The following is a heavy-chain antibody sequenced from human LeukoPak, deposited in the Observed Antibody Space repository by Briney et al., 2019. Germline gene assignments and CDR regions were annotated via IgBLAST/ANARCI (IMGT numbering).Heavy chain of an antibody. J-gene: IGHJ5*02. Sequence: MSSETLSLTCAVYGGSFSGYYWSWIRQPPGKGLEWIGEINHSGSTNYNPSLKSRVTISVDTSKNQFSLKLSSVTAADTAVYYCARWGYSSSYNWFDPWGQGTLVTVSS. CDR1: GGSFSGYY. D-gene: IGHD6-6*01. CDR2: INHSGST. V-gene: IGHV4-34*01. CDR3: ARWGYSSSYNWFDP.